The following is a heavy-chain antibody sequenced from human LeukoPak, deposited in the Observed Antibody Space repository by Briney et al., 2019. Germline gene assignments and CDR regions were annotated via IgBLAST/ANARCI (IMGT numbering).Heavy chain of an antibody. CDR2: INTNTGNP. Sequence: ASVKVSCKASGYTFTSYAMNWVRRAPGQGLKWMGWINTNTGNPTYAQGFTGRFVFSLDTSVSTAYLQISSLKAEDTAVYYCARGFSYYYYYGMDVWGQGTTVTVSS. D-gene: IGHD3-10*01. CDR1: GYTFTSYA. J-gene: IGHJ6*02. CDR3: ARGFSYYYYYGMDV. V-gene: IGHV7-4-1*02.